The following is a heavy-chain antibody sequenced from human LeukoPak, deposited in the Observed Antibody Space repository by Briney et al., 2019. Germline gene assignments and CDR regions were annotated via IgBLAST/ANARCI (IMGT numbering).Heavy chain of an antibody. CDR2: FSGSGGST. Sequence: GGSLRLSCAASGFTFSSYWMHWVRQAPGKGLEWVSAFSGSGGSTYYADSVKGRFTISRDNSKNTLYLQMNSLRVEDTAVYYCVKSSPPPFRYWGQGTLVTVSS. J-gene: IGHJ4*02. CDR3: VKSSPPPFRY. V-gene: IGHV3-23*01. CDR1: GFTFSSYW.